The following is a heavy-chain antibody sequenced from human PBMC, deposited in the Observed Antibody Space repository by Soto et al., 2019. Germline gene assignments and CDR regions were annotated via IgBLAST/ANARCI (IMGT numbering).Heavy chain of an antibody. D-gene: IGHD3-16*01. V-gene: IGHV3-30*18. CDR3: AKTSGYDYVWGSSGLDP. CDR1: GFTFGSFG. CDR2: ISYDGSDK. J-gene: IGHJ5*02. Sequence: QVQLVESGGGVVQPGRSLRLSCAASGFTFGSFGMHWVRQAPDKGLQWVAVISYDGSDKYYADSVKGRFTISRDDSTNTMYLQMNSLRLEDTAVYYCAKTSGYDYVWGSSGLDPWGQGTLVTVSS.